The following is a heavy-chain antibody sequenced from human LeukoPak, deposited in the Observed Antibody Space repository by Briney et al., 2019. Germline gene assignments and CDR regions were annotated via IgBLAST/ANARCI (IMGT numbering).Heavy chain of an antibody. CDR2: IFCSGGT. Sequence: PSETLSLTCSGSGTSISTNYCSWIRQPPGKGLELLGCIFCSGGTNYKPSLKSRITISVDTSKNQHSLKLRSVTAADTAVYFCARHSAYSSGWFHYWGQGTLVTVSS. J-gene: IGHJ4*02. CDR3: ARHSAYSSGWFHY. CDR1: GTSISTNY. D-gene: IGHD6-19*01. V-gene: IGHV4-59*08.